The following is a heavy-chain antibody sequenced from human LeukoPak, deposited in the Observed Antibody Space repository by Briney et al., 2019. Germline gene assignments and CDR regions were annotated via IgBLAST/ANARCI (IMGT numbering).Heavy chain of an antibody. V-gene: IGHV3-30-3*01. J-gene: IGHJ4*02. CDR2: ISYDGSNK. CDR1: GFTFSTYA. Sequence: GGSLRLSCAASGFTFSTYAMHWVRQAPGKGLEWVAVISYDGSNKYYADSVKGRFTISRDNSKNTLYLQINSLRTEDTAVYYCARGSRSYYDSSGAEGDYWGQGTLVTVSS. CDR3: ARGSRSYYDSSGAEGDY. D-gene: IGHD3-22*01.